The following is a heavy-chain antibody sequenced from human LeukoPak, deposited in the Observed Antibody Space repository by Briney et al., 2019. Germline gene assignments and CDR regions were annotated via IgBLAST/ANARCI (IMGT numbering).Heavy chain of an antibody. V-gene: IGHV1-69*13. Sequence: SVKVSCKASGGTFSSYAISWVRQAPGQGLEWMGGIIPIFGTANYAQKFQGGVTITADESTSTAYMEPSSLRSEDTAVYYCARVPRPPGPDAFDIWGQGTMVTVSS. CDR3: ARVPRPPGPDAFDI. J-gene: IGHJ3*02. CDR2: IIPIFGTA. CDR1: GGTFSSYA.